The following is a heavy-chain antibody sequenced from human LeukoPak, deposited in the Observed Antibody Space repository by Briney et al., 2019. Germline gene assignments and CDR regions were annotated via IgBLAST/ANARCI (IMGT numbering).Heavy chain of an antibody. CDR3: ARDRRGDGYNWDDAFDI. CDR1: GGTFSSYA. V-gene: IGHV1-69*04. Sequence: AASVKVSCKASGGTFSSYAISWVRQAPGQGLEWMGRIIPIFGIAYYAQKFQGRVTITADKSTSTAYMELSSLRSEDTAVYYCARDRRGDGYNWDDAFDIWGQGTMVTVSS. CDR2: IIPIFGIA. J-gene: IGHJ3*02. D-gene: IGHD5-24*01.